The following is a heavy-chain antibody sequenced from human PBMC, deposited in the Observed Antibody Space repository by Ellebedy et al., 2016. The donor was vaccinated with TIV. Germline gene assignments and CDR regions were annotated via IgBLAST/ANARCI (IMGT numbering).Heavy chain of an antibody. CDR2: ISYSGSP. CDR3: ARGSGHSYGPDY. V-gene: IGHV4-59*13. J-gene: IGHJ4*02. D-gene: IGHD5-18*01. CDR1: GGSISSYY. Sequence: MPSETLSLTCTVSGGSISSYYWSWIRQPPGKGLEWIGYISYSGSPSYNPSPTSRVTISLDTSKNQFSVKLSSVTAADTAVYFCARGSGHSYGPDYWGQGTLVTVSS.